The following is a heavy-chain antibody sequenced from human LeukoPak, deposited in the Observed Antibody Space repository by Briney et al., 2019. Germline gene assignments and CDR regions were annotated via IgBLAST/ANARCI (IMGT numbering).Heavy chain of an antibody. Sequence: GGSLRLSCAASGFTLSSYATSWVRQAPGKGLEWVSAISGSGGKTYYADSVKGRFTISRDNSKNTLYLQMNSLRAEDTAVYYCAKRLGSNDNAFDIWGQGTMVTVPS. J-gene: IGHJ3*02. D-gene: IGHD3-9*01. CDR1: GFTLSSYA. CDR2: ISGSGGKT. V-gene: IGHV3-23*01. CDR3: AKRLGSNDNAFDI.